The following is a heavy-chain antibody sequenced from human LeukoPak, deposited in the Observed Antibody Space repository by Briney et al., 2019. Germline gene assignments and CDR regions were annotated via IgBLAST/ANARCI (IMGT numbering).Heavy chain of an antibody. D-gene: IGHD3-10*01. Sequence: GGSLRLSCAASGFTFSSYGMHWVRQAPGKGLEWVAFIRYDGSNKYYADSVKGRFTISRDNSKNTLYLQMNSLRAEDTAVYYCAKDRWVRGVIITPFDYWGQGTLVTVSS. CDR1: GFTFSSYG. V-gene: IGHV3-30*02. CDR3: AKDRWVRGVIITPFDY. CDR2: IRYDGSNK. J-gene: IGHJ4*02.